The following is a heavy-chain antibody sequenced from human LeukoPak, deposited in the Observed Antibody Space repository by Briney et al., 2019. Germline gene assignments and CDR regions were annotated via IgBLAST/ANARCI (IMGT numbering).Heavy chain of an antibody. CDR2: INPDICDT. CDR1: GYTFTFHY. Sequence: ASVKVSCKASGYTFTFHYLHWVRQAPGQGLEWMGWINPDICDTHYAQRFQGRVSVTRDTSITTAYMDLSTLRSDDTAMYYCARETAVTTAIHLNHFDLWGQGTLITVSS. J-gene: IGHJ4*02. CDR3: ARETAVTTAIHLNHFDL. V-gene: IGHV1-2*02. D-gene: IGHD4-17*01.